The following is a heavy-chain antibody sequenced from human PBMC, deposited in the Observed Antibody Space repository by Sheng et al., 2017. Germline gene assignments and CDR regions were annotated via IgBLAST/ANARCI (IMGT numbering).Heavy chain of an antibody. J-gene: IGHJ4*02. CDR2: INHSGST. CDR3: ARIRRYYGSAP. Sequence: QVQLQQWGAGLLKPSETLSLTCAVYGGSFSGYYWSWIRQPPGKGLEWIGEINHSGSTNYNPSLKSRVTISVDTSKNQFSLKLSSVTAADTAVYYCARIRRYYGSAPWGQGTLVTVSS. CDR1: GGSFSGYY. V-gene: IGHV4-34*01. D-gene: IGHD3-10*01.